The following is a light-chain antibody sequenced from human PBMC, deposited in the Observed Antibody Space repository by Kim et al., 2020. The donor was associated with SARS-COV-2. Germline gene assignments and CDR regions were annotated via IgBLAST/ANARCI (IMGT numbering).Light chain of an antibody. CDR3: SSRDTTDDHIVV. V-gene: IGLV3-19*01. CDR2: VNN. Sequence: GQTVRITCQGDSITTYYVSWYQQRPGQAPRLVILVNNRRPSGIPDRFSGSRSGDTGSLTITGDQAEDEADYYCSSRDTTDDHIVVFGGGTQLTVL. J-gene: IGLJ2*01. CDR1: SITTYY.